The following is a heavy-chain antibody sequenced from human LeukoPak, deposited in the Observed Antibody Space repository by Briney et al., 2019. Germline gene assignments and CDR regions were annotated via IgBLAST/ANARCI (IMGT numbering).Heavy chain of an antibody. Sequence: GGSLRLSCAASGFTFSDYYMSWIRQAPGKGLEWVSYISSSGSTIYYADSVKGRFTISRDNAKNSLYLQMNSLRAEDTAVYYCARAHEGGYYYYYMDVWGRGTTVIVSS. J-gene: IGHJ6*03. CDR3: ARAHEGGYYYYYMDV. CDR2: ISSSGSTI. V-gene: IGHV3-11*01. D-gene: IGHD3-16*01. CDR1: GFTFSDYY.